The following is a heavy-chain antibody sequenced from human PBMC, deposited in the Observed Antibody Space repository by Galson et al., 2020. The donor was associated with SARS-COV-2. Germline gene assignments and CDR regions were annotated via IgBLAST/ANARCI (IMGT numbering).Heavy chain of an antibody. Sequence: GESLKISCAASGFTFSSYAMHWVRQAPGKGLEWVAVISNDGSNRYYEDSVKGRFTISRDNSKNTLFLQMNSLRVEDTAVYYCARGPRFGELLSPFDSWGQGTLVTVSS. CDR1: GFTFSSYA. CDR2: ISNDGSNR. V-gene: IGHV3-30-3*01. J-gene: IGHJ4*02. CDR3: ARGPRFGELLSPFDS. D-gene: IGHD3-10*01.